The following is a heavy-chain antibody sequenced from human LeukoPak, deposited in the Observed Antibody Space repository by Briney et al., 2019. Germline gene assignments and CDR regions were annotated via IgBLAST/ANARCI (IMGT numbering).Heavy chain of an antibody. J-gene: IGHJ4*02. CDR1: GGSISSSNW. CDR2: IYHSGSA. CDR3: ARDRYYYDSSGYLPFDY. D-gene: IGHD3-22*01. V-gene: IGHV4-4*02. Sequence: SETLSLTCAVSGGSISSSNWWSWVRQPPGKGPEWIGVIYHSGSANYNPSLKSRVTISVDKSKNQFSLKLSSVTAADTAVYYCARDRYYYDSSGYLPFDYWGQGTLVTVSS.